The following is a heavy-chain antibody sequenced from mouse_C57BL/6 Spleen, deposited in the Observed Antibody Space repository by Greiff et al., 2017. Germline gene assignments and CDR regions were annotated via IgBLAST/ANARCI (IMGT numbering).Heavy chain of an antibody. Sequence: EVKLMESGGGLVKPGGSLKLSCAASGFTFSDYGMHWVRQAPEKGLEWVAYISSGSGTIYYADTVKGRFTISRDNAKNTLFLQLTSLRSEDTAMYYCARILLAMDYWGQGTSVTVSS. V-gene: IGHV5-17*01. CDR3: ARILLAMDY. CDR1: GFTFSDYG. J-gene: IGHJ4*01. CDR2: ISSGSGTI.